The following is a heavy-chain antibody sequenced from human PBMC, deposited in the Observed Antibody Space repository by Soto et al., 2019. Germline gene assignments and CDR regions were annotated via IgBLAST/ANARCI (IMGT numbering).Heavy chain of an antibody. CDR1: GYTFTNYG. D-gene: IGHD4-4*01. J-gene: IGHJ6*02. Sequence: ASVKVSCKASGYTFTNYGISWVRQAPGQGLEWMGWISTNSGNTKSAQRLQGRVTVTTDTSTSTAYMELRSLRSDDTAVYYCARGLQSPYYYYGMDVWGQGTTVTVSS. CDR3: ARGLQSPYYYYGMDV. V-gene: IGHV1-18*04. CDR2: ISTNSGNT.